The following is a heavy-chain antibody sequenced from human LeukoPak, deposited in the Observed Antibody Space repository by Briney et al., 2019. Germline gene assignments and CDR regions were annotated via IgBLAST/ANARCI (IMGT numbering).Heavy chain of an antibody. Sequence: SETLSLTCTVSGGSNSSYYWSWIRQPPGKGLEWIGYIYYSGSTNYNPSLKSRVTISVDTSKNQFSLKLSSVTAADTAVYYCARERVRAAVGGGSVSYGMDVWGKGITVTVSS. CDR2: IYYSGST. D-gene: IGHD6-13*01. J-gene: IGHJ6*04. V-gene: IGHV4-59*01. CDR1: GGSNSSYY. CDR3: ARERVRAAVGGGSVSYGMDV.